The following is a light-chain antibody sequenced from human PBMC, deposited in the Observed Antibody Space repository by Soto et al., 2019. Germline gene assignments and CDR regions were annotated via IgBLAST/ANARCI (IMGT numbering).Light chain of an antibody. CDR3: KSDRTSPT. V-gene: IGKV3D-20*01. CDR1: QSVSSSH. J-gene: IGKJ1*01. Sequence: EIVLTQSPATLSLSPGERATLSCGARQSVSSSHLAWYQQKPGLAPNLLIYDPSITATGIPDRFSGGGSGRVFPLTISRLEPEDCTVYYCKSDRTSPTFGQGTKV. CDR2: DPS.